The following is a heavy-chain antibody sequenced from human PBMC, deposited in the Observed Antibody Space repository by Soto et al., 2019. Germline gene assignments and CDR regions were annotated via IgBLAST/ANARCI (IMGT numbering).Heavy chain of an antibody. CDR3: ARSWVAALGGGMDV. V-gene: IGHV1-8*01. CDR1: GYTFTSYD. D-gene: IGHD6-6*01. CDR2: MNPNSGNT. J-gene: IGHJ6*03. Sequence: QVPLVQSGAEVKKPGASVKVSCKASGYTFTSYDINWVRQATGQGLEWMGWMNPNSGNTGYAQKFQGRVTMTRNTSISTAYMELSSLRSEDTAVYYCARSWVAALGGGMDVWGKGTTVTVSS.